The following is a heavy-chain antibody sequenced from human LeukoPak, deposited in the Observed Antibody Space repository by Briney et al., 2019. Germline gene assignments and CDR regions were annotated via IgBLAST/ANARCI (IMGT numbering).Heavy chain of an antibody. CDR1: GGSISSGDYY. J-gene: IGHJ5*02. Sequence: SETLSLTCTVSGGSISSGDYYWSWIRQPPGEGLEWIGYIYYSGSTHYNPSLKSRVTLSVDTSKNQFSLKLSSVTAADMAVYYCARGMVYANWFDPWGQGTLVTVSS. D-gene: IGHD2-8*01. V-gene: IGHV4-30-4*01. CDR2: IYYSGST. CDR3: ARGMVYANWFDP.